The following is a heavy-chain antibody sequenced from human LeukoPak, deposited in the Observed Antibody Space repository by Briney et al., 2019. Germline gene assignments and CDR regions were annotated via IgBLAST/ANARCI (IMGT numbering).Heavy chain of an antibody. CDR2: MNPNSGST. J-gene: IGHJ4*02. V-gene: IGHV1-8*02. D-gene: IGHD5-24*01. Sequence: ASVKVSCKASGYTFTSYYMHWVRQAPGQGLEWMGWMNPNSGSTGYAQKFQGRVTMTRNTSISTAYMELSSLRSEDTAVYYCARARRDGYNYRPYFDYWGQGTLVTVSS. CDR3: ARARRDGYNYRPYFDY. CDR1: GYTFTSYY.